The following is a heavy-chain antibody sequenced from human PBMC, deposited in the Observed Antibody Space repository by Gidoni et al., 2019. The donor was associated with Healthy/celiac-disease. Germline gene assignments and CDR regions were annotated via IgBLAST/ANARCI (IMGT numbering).Heavy chain of an antibody. V-gene: IGHV3-23*01. CDR3: AKDRPYYYGSGSLFDY. CDR1: GFTFSSYA. D-gene: IGHD3-10*01. CDR2: ISGSGGST. Sequence: EVQLLESGGGLVQPGGSLRLSGAASGFTFSSYAMSWVRQAPGKGLGWVSAISGSGGSTYYADSVKGRFTISRDNSKNTLYLQMNSLRAEDTAVYYCAKDRPYYYGSGSLFDYWGQGTLVTVSS. J-gene: IGHJ4*02.